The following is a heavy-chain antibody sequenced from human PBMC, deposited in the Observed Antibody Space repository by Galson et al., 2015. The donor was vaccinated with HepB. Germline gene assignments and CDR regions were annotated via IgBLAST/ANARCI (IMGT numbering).Heavy chain of an antibody. J-gene: IGHJ6*03. CDR3: ARSPLRFLDWLPYYDYYYMDV. CDR1: GYTFTDYV. V-gene: IGHV7-4-1*02. CDR2: MNTKTGKP. Sequence: VKVSCKASGYTFTDYVVNWVRQAPGQGLEWMGWMNTKTGKPTYAPGFAGRFVFSLDTSVTTAYLQISSLETDDTAVYYCARSPLRFLDWLPYYDYYYMDVWGEGTTVTVSS. D-gene: IGHD3-3*01.